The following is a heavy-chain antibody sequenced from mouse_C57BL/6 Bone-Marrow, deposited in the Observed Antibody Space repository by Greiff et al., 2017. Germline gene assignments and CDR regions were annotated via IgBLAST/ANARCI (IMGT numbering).Heavy chain of an antibody. CDR3: ARGRDYYGSLYWYFDV. J-gene: IGHJ1*03. D-gene: IGHD1-1*01. CDR1: GFTFSSYA. CDR2: ISDGGSYT. V-gene: IGHV5-4*03. Sequence: EVKLMESGGGLVKPGGSLKLSCAASGFTFSSYAMSWVRQTPEKRLEWVATISDGGSYTYYPDNVKGRFTISRDNAKNNLYLQMSHLKSEDTAMYYCARGRDYYGSLYWYFDVWGTGTTVTVSS.